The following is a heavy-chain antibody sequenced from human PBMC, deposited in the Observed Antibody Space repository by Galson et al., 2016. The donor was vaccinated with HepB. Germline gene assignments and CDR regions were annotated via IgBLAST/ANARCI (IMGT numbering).Heavy chain of an antibody. D-gene: IGHD5-12*01. Sequence: SLRLSCAASGFSVSTNYMCWVRQAPGKGLEWVSIIYSGGSTHYAESVKGRFTTTRDKSKNMLYLQMNSLRAEDTAVYYCASHSPGFSGYEDWGQGTLVTVSS. J-gene: IGHJ4*02. V-gene: IGHV3-53*01. CDR3: ASHSPGFSGYED. CDR1: GFSVSTNY. CDR2: IYSGGST.